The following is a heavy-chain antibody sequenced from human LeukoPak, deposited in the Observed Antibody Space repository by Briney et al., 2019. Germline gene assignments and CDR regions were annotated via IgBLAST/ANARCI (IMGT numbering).Heavy chain of an antibody. D-gene: IGHD2-15*01. Sequence: PSETLSLTCTVSGGSISSSSYYWGWIRQPPGTGLEWIGSIYYSGSTNYNPSLKSRVTISVDTSKNQFSLKLSSVTAADTAVYYCARNLRYCSGGSCNNWFDPWGQGTLVTVSS. J-gene: IGHJ5*02. CDR2: IYYSGST. CDR3: ARNLRYCSGGSCNNWFDP. CDR1: GGSISSSSYY. V-gene: IGHV4-39*07.